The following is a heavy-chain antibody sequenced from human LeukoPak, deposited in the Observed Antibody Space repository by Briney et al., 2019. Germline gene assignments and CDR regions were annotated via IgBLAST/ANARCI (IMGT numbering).Heavy chain of an antibody. D-gene: IGHD3-10*01. CDR3: ARRARGVGFYYYMDV. CDR2: INHSGST. J-gene: IGHJ6*03. V-gene: IGHV4-34*01. Sequence: SETLSPTCAVYGGSFGGYYWSWIRQPPGKGLEWIGEINHSGSTNYNPSLKSRVTISVDTSKNQFSLKLSSVTAADTAVYYCARRARGVGFYYYMDVWGKGTTVTISS. CDR1: GGSFGGYY.